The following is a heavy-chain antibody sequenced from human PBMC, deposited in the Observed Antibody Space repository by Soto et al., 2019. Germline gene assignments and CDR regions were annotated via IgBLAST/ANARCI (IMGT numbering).Heavy chain of an antibody. D-gene: IGHD3-9*01. J-gene: IGHJ4*02. V-gene: IGHV4-31*03. CDR1: GGFISTGGYY. CDR2: IHDSGST. Sequence: SETLSLTCTVSGGFISTGGYYWNWIRQHPGEGLEWIGYIHDSGSTYDNPSLRGRVTMSLDTSNNQFSLKLSSVTAADTAIYYCARFDPGPYYFDFWGRGTLVTVSS. CDR3: ARFDPGPYYFDF.